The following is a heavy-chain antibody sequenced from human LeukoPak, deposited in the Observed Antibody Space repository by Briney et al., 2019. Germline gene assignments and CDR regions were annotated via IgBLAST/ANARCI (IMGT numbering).Heavy chain of an antibody. CDR2: ISTNGDGT. CDR3: ARYSGSCYNS. J-gene: IGHJ4*02. D-gene: IGHD2-15*01. Sequence: GGSLRLSCAASGCTFSTYAMHWVRQGPGKRLEYVAAISTNGDGTYYANSVRGRFTISRDNSKNTLYLQMGSLRAEDMAVYYCARYSGSCYNSWGQGTLVTVSS. CDR1: GCTFSTYA. V-gene: IGHV3-64*01.